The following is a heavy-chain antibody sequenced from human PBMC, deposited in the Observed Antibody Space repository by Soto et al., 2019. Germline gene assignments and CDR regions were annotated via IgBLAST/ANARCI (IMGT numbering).Heavy chain of an antibody. Sequence: GASVKVSCAASGFTFNTCALNWVRQAPGKGLEWVSGISGSGETAYYANSVKGRFTISRDNSKNTLYLQMNNLRAEDAAVYYCARVHTPIGVVITTAFDVWGQGTMVTVSS. CDR3: ARVHTPIGVVITTAFDV. V-gene: IGHV3-23*01. CDR1: GFTFNTCA. J-gene: IGHJ3*01. D-gene: IGHD3-22*01. CDR2: ISGSGETA.